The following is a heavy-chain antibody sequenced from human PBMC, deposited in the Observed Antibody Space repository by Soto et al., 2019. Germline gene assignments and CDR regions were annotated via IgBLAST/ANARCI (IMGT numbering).Heavy chain of an antibody. CDR2: ITGSGRDT. CDR1: GFTFRNNV. D-gene: IGHD2-8*01. V-gene: IGHV3-23*01. CDR3: AKNGLDNSPSAIDS. Sequence: GGSLRLSCAASGFTFRNNVLSWVRQAPGKGLDWVSGITGSGRDTYYADSVKGRFTISRDNSKNMVFVQMNSLRAEDTALYYCAKNGLDNSPSAIDSWGPGTLVTVSS. J-gene: IGHJ4*02.